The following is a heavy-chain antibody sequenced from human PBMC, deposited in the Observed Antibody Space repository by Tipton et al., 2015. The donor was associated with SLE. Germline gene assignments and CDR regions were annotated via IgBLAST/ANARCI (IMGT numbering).Heavy chain of an antibody. CDR2: ISGSGGST. D-gene: IGHD6-19*01. CDR3: AKGGASSGWSPYWFDC. CDR1: GFTFSSYA. J-gene: IGHJ4*02. Sequence: SLRLSCAASGFTFSSYAMSWVRQAPGKGLEWVSAISGSGGSTYYADSVKGRFTISRDNSKNTLYLQMNSPRAEDTAVYYCAKGGASSGWSPYWFDCWGQGTLVTVSS. V-gene: IGHV3-23*01.